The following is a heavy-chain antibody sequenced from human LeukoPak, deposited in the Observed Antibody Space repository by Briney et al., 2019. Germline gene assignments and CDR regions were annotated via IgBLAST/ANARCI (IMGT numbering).Heavy chain of an antibody. J-gene: IGHJ4*02. CDR3: AKDQGIIVGATPFDY. CDR2: ISGSSGST. Sequence: GGSLRLSCAAAGFTSSSYAMSWVRQAPGKGVGLVSAISGSSGSTYYADSVKGRFTISRHNSKNTLYLQMNSLRAEDTAVYYCAKDQGIIVGATPFDYWGQGTLVTVSS. CDR1: GFTSSSYA. V-gene: IGHV3-23*01. D-gene: IGHD1-26*01.